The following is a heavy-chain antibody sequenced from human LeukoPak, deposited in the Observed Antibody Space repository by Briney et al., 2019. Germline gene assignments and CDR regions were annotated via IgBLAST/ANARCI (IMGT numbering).Heavy chain of an antibody. CDR2: ISGSGGST. CDR1: GFTFSSYA. D-gene: IGHD3-3*01. Sequence: GGSLRLSCAASGFTFSSYAMSWVRQAPGKGLEWVSAISGSGGSTYYADSVKGRFTISRDNSKNTLYLQMNSLRAEDTAVYYCTKTRFLEWAIYDYWGQGTLVTVSS. J-gene: IGHJ4*02. CDR3: TKTRFLEWAIYDY. V-gene: IGHV3-23*01.